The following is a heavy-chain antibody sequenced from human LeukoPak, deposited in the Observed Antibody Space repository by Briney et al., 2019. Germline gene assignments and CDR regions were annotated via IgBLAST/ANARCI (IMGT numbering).Heavy chain of an antibody. D-gene: IGHD3-22*01. CDR1: GFTFDDYA. CDR3: AKENYDSSGYYWLYFDY. J-gene: IGHJ4*02. CDR2: ISGDGGST. V-gene: IGHV3-43*02. Sequence: GGSLRLFCAASGFTFDDYAMHWVRQAPGKGLEWVSLISGDGGSTYYADSVKGRFTISRDNSKNSLYLQMNSLRTEDTALYYCAKENYDSSGYYWLYFDYWGQGTLVTVSS.